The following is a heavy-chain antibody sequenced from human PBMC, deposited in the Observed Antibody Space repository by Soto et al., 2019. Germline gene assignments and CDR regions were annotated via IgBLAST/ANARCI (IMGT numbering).Heavy chain of an antibody. CDR3: ARALQYYYDSSVQANWFDP. CDR2: ISAYNGNT. V-gene: IGHV1-18*04. J-gene: IGHJ5*02. Sequence: APLKVSCKASGCTFTSYGISWVRQAPCQGLEWMGWISAYNGNTNYAQKLQGRATMTTDTSTSTACMELRSLRSDDTAVSYCARALQYYYDSSVQANWFDPWGQGTLVTVSS. CDR1: GCTFTSYG. D-gene: IGHD3-22*01.